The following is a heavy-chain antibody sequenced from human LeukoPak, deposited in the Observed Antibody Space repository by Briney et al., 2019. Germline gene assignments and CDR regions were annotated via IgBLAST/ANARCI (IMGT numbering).Heavy chain of an antibody. D-gene: IGHD6-6*01. V-gene: IGHV3-21*01. Sequence: PGGSLRLSCAASGFTLSSYSMNWVRQAPGKGPEWVSYISSSSTHIYYADPVKGRFTISRDNARNSLYLQMNSLRAEDAAIYYCARSEHSSSSFDYWGQGTLVTVSS. CDR3: ARSEHSSSSFDY. J-gene: IGHJ4*02. CDR1: GFTLSSYS. CDR2: ISSSSTHI.